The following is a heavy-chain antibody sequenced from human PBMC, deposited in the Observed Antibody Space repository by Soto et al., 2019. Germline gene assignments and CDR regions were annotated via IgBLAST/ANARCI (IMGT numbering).Heavy chain of an antibody. CDR1: GFTFSRYG. Sequence: QVQLVESGGGVVQPGGSLRLSCAASGFTFSRYGMHWVRQAPGKGREWVAVMSYDGNNKYYADSVKGRFTVSRDNSRNTQYLQMNSLKVEDTAVYFCAKGFLSGGYCANGVCYHFDYWGQGTPVTVSS. J-gene: IGHJ4*02. CDR2: MSYDGNNK. CDR3: AKGFLSGGYCANGVCYHFDY. V-gene: IGHV3-30*18. D-gene: IGHD2-8*01.